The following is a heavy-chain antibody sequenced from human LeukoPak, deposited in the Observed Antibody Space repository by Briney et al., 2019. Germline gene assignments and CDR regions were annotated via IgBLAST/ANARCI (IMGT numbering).Heavy chain of an antibody. CDR2: TYYRSKWYS. Sequence: SQTLSLTCAISGDSVSSNSVAWNWIRQSPSRGLEWLGKTYYRSKWYSDYAVSVKSRILINADTSENQFSLQLNSVTPEDTAVYYCARDRAGNFYYGMDVWGQGTTVIVSS. J-gene: IGHJ6*02. CDR3: ARDRAGNFYYGMDV. D-gene: IGHD6-19*01. CDR1: GDSVSSNSVA. V-gene: IGHV6-1*01.